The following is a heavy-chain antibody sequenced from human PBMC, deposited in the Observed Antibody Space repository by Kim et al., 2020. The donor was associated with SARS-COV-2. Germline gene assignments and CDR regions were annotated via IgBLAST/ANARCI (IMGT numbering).Heavy chain of an antibody. CDR2: TYYKSKWYN. CDR1: GDSVSSNSAA. Sequence: SQTLSLTCAISGDSVSSNSAAWDWIRQSPSRGLGWLGRTYYKSKWYNDYPVSMKRRITINSETLKNQFSLPLNSVTPVDTAVYYCSRGASMATMGNDDFDIWGQGTTLTVSP. D-gene: IGHD5-12*01. V-gene: IGHV6-1*01. CDR3: SRGASMATMGNDDFDI. J-gene: IGHJ3*02.